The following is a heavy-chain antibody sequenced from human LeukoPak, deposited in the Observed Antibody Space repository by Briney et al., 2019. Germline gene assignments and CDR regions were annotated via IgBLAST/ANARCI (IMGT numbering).Heavy chain of an antibody. J-gene: IGHJ4*02. V-gene: IGHV3-48*02. CDR1: GFIFSNHN. Sequence: GGSLRLSCAASGFIFSNHNMNWVRQAPGKGLEWVSYISSSGSTIYYADSVKGRFTISRDNAKNPLYLQMNSLRDEDTAVYYCVRDYRTHGKYFDYWGQGTPVTVSS. CDR3: VRDYRTHGKYFDY. D-gene: IGHD2-2*01. CDR2: ISSSGSTI.